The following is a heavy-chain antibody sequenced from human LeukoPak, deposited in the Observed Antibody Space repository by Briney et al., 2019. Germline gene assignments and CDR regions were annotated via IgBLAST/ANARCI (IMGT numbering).Heavy chain of an antibody. Sequence: GGSLRLSCAASGFTFSSYGMHWVRPAPGKGLEWEAGISYDGSNKYYADSVKGRFTISRDNSKNTLYLQMNSLRAEDTAVYYCAKAVRLRFGELSYNWFDPWGQGTLVTVSS. CDR1: GFTFSSYG. CDR2: ISYDGSNK. D-gene: IGHD3-10*01. V-gene: IGHV3-30*18. J-gene: IGHJ5*02. CDR3: AKAVRLRFGELSYNWFDP.